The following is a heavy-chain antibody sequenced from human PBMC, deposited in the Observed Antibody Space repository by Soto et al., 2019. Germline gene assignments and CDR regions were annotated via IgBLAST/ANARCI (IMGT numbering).Heavy chain of an antibody. D-gene: IGHD6-13*01. CDR2: INPNGGST. Sequence: QVHLVQSGAEVTKPGASVTVSCKASGYIFINYYIHGVRQAPGQGLEWIGLINPNGGSTNYAQKFRGRVTMARATSTSTVYMDLSSLRSDDTAVYYCARDLAAADYWGQGTLVTVSS. CDR1: GYIFINYY. J-gene: IGHJ4*02. V-gene: IGHV1-46*01. CDR3: ARDLAAADY.